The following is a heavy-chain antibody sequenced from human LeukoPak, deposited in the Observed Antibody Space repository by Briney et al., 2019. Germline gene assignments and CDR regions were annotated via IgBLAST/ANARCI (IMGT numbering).Heavy chain of an antibody. D-gene: IGHD3-3*01. J-gene: IGHJ5*02. Sequence: KSSETLSLTCTVSGGSINGYYWSWIRQPPGKGLEWIGYIYDRGSTNYTPSLKSRVTMSVDTSKNQFSLKLSSVTAADTSVYYCAREQCLFTYYYFWSGYQNWFDPWGQGTLVTVSS. CDR3: AREQCLFTYYYFWSGYQNWFDP. CDR2: IYDRGST. V-gene: IGHV4-59*01. CDR1: GGSINGYY.